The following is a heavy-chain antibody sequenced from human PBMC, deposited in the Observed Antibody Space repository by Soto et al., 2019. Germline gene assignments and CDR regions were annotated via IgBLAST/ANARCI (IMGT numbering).Heavy chain of an antibody. D-gene: IGHD2-2*01. J-gene: IGHJ6*02. CDR1: GGTFSNYA. CDR2: IIPISGTA. V-gene: IGHV1-69*01. Sequence: QVQLVQSGAEVKKPGSSVKVSCKASGGTFSNYAISWVRQAPGQGLEWMGGIIPISGTANYAQKFQGRVTITAGESTSTAYMELSSRRSEDPAVYYCARSQGSSTSLEIYYYYYYGMDVWGQGTTVTVSS. CDR3: ARSQGSSTSLEIYYYYYYGMDV.